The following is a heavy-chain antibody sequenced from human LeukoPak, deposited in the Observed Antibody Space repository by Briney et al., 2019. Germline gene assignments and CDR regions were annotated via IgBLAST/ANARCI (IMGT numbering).Heavy chain of an antibody. J-gene: IGHJ3*02. CDR1: GGSISTYY. D-gene: IGHD1-26*01. CDR2: IYYSGST. V-gene: IGHV4-59*01. Sequence: SETLSLTCTVSGGSISTYYWSWIRQPPGKGLEWIGYIYYSGSTNYNPSLKSRVTISVDTSKIQFSLKLSSVTAADTAVYYCARDSSYRGYDAFDIWGQGTMVTVSS. CDR3: ARDSSYRGYDAFDI.